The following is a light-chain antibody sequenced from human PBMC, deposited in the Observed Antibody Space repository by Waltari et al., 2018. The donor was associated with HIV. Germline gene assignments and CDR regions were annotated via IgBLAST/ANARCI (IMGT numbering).Light chain of an antibody. Sequence: QSALTQPPSASGSLGQSVTISCTGSSSDIGAYDSVFWFQQHPNNAPQLLLYEVSKRPSGVPDRFSGSRSGETAFLSVSGLQPDDTAAYFCSSYGDNIRVLFGGGTNLTVL. V-gene: IGLV2-8*01. J-gene: IGLJ2*01. CDR3: SSYGDNIRVL. CDR2: EVS. CDR1: SSDIGAYDS.